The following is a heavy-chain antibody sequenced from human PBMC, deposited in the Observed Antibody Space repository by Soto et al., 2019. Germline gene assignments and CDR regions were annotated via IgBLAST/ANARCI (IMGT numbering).Heavy chain of an antibody. J-gene: IGHJ4*01. V-gene: IGHV1-18*01. Sequence: GSSVKVSCKASGYTFSICAISWVRQAPGQGLEWMGWISAYNGNTNYAQKLQGRVTMTTDTSTSTAYMELRSLRSDDTAVYYCARFEGSGSYYSSFIPIFDYWG. CDR1: GYTFSICA. CDR2: ISAYNGNT. CDR3: ARFEGSGSYYSSFIPIFDY. D-gene: IGHD3-10*01.